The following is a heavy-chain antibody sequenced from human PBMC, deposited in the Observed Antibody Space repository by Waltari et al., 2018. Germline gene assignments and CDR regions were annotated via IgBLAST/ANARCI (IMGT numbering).Heavy chain of an antibody. D-gene: IGHD3-16*02. V-gene: IGHV4-4*02. CDR3: ARAGLPMITFGGVIVPPHFDY. CDR2: IYHRGST. J-gene: IGHJ4*02. Sequence: QVQLQASGPGLVKPSGTLSLTCAVSGGSISNSNWWSWFRQPPGKGPGWIGEIYHRGSTNYNPSLKSRATMSVDKSKNQFSLKLISVTAADTAVYYCARAGLPMITFGGVIVPPHFDYWGQGTLVTVSS. CDR1: GGSISNSNW.